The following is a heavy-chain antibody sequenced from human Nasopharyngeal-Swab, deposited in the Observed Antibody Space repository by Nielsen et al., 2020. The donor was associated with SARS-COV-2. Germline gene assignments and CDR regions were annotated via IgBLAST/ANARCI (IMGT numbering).Heavy chain of an antibody. CDR1: GGSISSYY. CDR3: ARDCSSTSCYEYGMDV. CDR2: IYYSGST. V-gene: IGHV4-59*01. D-gene: IGHD2-2*01. J-gene: IGHJ6*02. Sequence: SETLSLTCTVSGGSISSYYWSWIRQLPGKGLEWIGYIYYSGSTNYNPSLKSRVTISVDTSKNQFSLKLSSVTAADTAVYYCARDCSSTSCYEYGMDVWGQGTTVTVSS.